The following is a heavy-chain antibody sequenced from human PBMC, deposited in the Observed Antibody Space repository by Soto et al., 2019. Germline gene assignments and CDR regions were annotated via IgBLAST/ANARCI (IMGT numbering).Heavy chain of an antibody. Sequence: GGSLRLSCAASGFIFTNYVMSWVRQAPGKGLEWVSGISGRGVTTLYVDSVKGRFTVSRDNSKNTLYLQMNGLRAEDAAVYYCAKASGYYSWGQGTMLTVSS. J-gene: IGHJ4*03. CDR3: AKASGYYS. CDR2: ISGRGVTT. CDR1: GFIFTNYV. V-gene: IGHV3-23*01. D-gene: IGHD3-3*01.